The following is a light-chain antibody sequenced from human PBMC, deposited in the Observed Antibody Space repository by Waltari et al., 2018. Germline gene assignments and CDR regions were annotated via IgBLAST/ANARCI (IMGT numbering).Light chain of an antibody. CDR2: WAS. J-gene: IGKJ1*01. V-gene: IGKV4-1*01. CDR1: QSVLYSSNNKNY. CDR3: QQYSSAPA. Sequence: DIVMTQSPDSLAVSLGERATINCKSSQSVLYSSNNKNYLAWYQQKAGQPPKLLIYWASTRGSWVPDRFSGSGSGTDFTLTISSLQAEDVAVYYCQQYSSAPAFGQGTKVEIK.